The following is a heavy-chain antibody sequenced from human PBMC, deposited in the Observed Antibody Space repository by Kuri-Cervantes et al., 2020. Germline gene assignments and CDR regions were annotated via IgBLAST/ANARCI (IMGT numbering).Heavy chain of an antibody. D-gene: IGHD3-22*01. CDR1: GGSINSYY. CDR2: IYYSGST. J-gene: IGHJ4*02. V-gene: IGHV4-59*01. CDR3: ARVLGDDSSGYCLDY. Sequence: GSLRLSCTVSGGSINSYYWSWIRQPPGKGLEWIGYIYYSGSTNYNPSLKSRVTISVDTSKNQFSLKLSSVTAADTAVYYCARVLGDDSSGYCLDYWGQGTLVTVSS.